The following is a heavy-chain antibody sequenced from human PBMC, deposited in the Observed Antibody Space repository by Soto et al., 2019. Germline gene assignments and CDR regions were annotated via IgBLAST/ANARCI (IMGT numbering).Heavy chain of an antibody. CDR3: AKDWPGDYGDYCFDY. V-gene: IGHV3-30*18. J-gene: IGHJ4*02. CDR1: GFTFSSYG. D-gene: IGHD4-17*01. CDR2: ISYDGSNK. Sequence: GGSLRLSCAASGFTFSSYGMHWVRQAPGKGLEWVAVISYDGSNKYYADSVKGRFTISRDNSKNTLYLQMNSLRAEDTAVYYCAKDWPGDYGDYCFDYWGQGTLVTVSS.